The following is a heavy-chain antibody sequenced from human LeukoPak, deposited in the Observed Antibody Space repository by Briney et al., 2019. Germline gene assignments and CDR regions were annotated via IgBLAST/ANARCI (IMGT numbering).Heavy chain of an antibody. CDR3: ARIVVVPAAMPFYYYYYMDV. CDR1: GGSISSSSYY. D-gene: IGHD2-2*01. CDR2: IYYSGST. V-gene: IGHV4-39*07. J-gene: IGHJ6*03. Sequence: SETLSLTCTVSGGSISSSSYYWGWIRQPPGKGLEWIGSIYYSGSTYYNPSLRSRVTISVDTSKNQFSLKLSSVTAADTAVYYCARIVVVPAAMPFYYYYYMDVWGKGTTVTVSS.